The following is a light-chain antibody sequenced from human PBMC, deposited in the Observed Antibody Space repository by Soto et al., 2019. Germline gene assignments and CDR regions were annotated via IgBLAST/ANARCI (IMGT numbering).Light chain of an antibody. Sequence: SYELTQPPSVSVAPRQTARIAREGNNIRSNSVHWYHQKPGQAPVLLVFEQSDRPSGIPERFSASKSGNTATLTISRVEAGDEADYYWQVRDSSRHVLFGGGTKATV. CDR3: QVRDSSRHVL. CDR2: EQS. J-gene: IGLJ2*01. CDR1: NIRSNS. V-gene: IGLV3-21*02.